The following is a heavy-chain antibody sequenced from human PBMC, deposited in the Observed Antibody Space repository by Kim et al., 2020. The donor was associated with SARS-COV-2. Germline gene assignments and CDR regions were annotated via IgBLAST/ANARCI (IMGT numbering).Heavy chain of an antibody. V-gene: IGHV3-73*01. J-gene: IGHJ6*02. CDR3: TRTTVTDYYYYGMDV. D-gene: IGHD4-17*01. CDR2: IRSKANSYAT. Sequence: GGSLRLSCAASGFTFSGSAMHWVRQASGKGLEWVGRIRSKANSYATAYAASVKGRFTISRDDSKNTAYLQMNSLKTEDTAVYYCTRTTVTDYYYYGMDVWGQGTTVTVS. CDR1: GFTFSGSA.